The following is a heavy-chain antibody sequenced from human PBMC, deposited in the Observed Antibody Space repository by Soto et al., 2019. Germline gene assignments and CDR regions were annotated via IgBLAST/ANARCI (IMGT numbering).Heavy chain of an antibody. CDR3: ARVGCSSTSCYSIDY. Sequence: GGSLRLSCAASGFTSSSYEMNWVRQAPGKGLEWVSYISSSGSRIFYAGSVKGRFTISRDNAKNSLYLQMNSLRAEDTAVYYCARVGCSSTSCYSIDYWGQGTLVTVSS. J-gene: IGHJ4*02. CDR2: ISSSGSRI. D-gene: IGHD2-2*01. V-gene: IGHV3-48*03. CDR1: GFTSSSYE.